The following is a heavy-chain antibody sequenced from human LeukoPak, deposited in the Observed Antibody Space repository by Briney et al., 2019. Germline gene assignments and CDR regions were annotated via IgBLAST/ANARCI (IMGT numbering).Heavy chain of an antibody. CDR2: IKSSDTST. Sequence: GGSLRLSCAASGFSFSDSYMSWIRQAPGQGLEWLSYIKSSDTSTFYADSVKGRFTVSRDNAKNSLYLQMNSLRAEDTAVYYCARASSGWYYFDYWGQGTLVTVSS. D-gene: IGHD6-19*01. CDR3: ARASSGWYYFDY. CDR1: GFSFSDSY. V-gene: IGHV3-11*01. J-gene: IGHJ4*02.